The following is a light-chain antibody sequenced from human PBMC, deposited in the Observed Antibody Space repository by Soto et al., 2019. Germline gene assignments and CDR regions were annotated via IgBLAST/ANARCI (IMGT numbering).Light chain of an antibody. V-gene: IGKV1-33*01. CDR3: QQYDDVPLT. J-gene: IGKJ4*01. CDR2: DAA. Sequence: DIQMTQSPSSLSASVGDRVTITCQASQDINNFLNWYQQKPGKAPKVLIYDAAKLETGVPSRFSGSGSGTDFTFTISSLQPEDIATYYCQQYDDVPLTFGGGTKVEIK. CDR1: QDINNF.